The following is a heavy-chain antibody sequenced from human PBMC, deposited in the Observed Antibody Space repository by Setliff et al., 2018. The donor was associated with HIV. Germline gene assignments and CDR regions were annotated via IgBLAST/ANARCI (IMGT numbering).Heavy chain of an antibody. CDR1: GGTFSSYA. CDR2: MDPNSGNT. CDR3: ARDRGSGSWFDF. D-gene: IGHD1-26*01. Sequence: SVKVSCKASGGTFSSYAISWVRQAPGQGLEWMGGMDPNSGNTGYAQKFQGRVTITADESTSTAYMELSSLRSEDTAVYYCARDRGSGSWFDFWGQGTLVTVSS. J-gene: IGHJ4*02. V-gene: IGHV1-69*13.